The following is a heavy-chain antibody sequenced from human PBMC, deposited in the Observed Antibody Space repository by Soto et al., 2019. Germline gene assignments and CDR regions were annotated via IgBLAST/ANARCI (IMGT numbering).Heavy chain of an antibody. CDR2: ITVYNGNT. CDR1: GYTFTSYG. V-gene: IGHV1-18*01. Sequence: QVQLVQSGAEVKKPGASVKVSCKASGYTFTSYGISWVRQAPGQGLEWMGWITVYNGNTNYAQKLQGRVTMTTDTYTSTGYMELRSLRSDDTAVYYCARGVAYCGDDCYSHWGHGTLVTVSS. J-gene: IGHJ4*01. CDR3: ARGVAYCGDDCYSH. D-gene: IGHD2-21*02.